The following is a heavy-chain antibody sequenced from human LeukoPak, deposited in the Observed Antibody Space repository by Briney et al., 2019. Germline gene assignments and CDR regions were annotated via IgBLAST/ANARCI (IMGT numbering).Heavy chain of an antibody. CDR1: GFTFTSSA. CDR3: AADRGRGGGLELDY. CDR2: IVVGSGNT. J-gene: IGHJ4*02. V-gene: IGHV1-58*02. Sequence: GTSVKVSCKASGFTFTSSAMQWVREARGQLLEWIGWIVVGSGNTNYAQKFQERVTITRDMSTSTAYMELSSLRSEDTAVYYCAADRGRGGGLELDYWGQGTLVTVSS. D-gene: IGHD1-7*01.